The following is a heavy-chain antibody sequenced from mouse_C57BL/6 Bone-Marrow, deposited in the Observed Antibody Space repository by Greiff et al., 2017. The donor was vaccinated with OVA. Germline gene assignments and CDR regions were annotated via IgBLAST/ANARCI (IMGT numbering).Heavy chain of an antibody. CDR2: IDPSDSYT. D-gene: IGHD1-1*01. J-gene: IGHJ3*01. CDR3: ARDRYYGREGH. Sequence: QVQLQQPGAELVKPGASVKLSCKASGYTFTSYWMQWVKQRPGQGLEWIGEIDPSDSYTNYNQKFKGKATLTVDTSSSTAYMQLSSLTSEDSAVYYCARDRYYGREGHWGEGTLVTVSA. CDR1: GYTFTSYW. V-gene: IGHV1-50*01.